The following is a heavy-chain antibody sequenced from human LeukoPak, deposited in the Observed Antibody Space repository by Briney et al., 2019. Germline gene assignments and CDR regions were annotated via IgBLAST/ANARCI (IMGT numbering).Heavy chain of an antibody. Sequence: ASVKVSCKASGYTFTSYYMHWVRQAPGQGLEWMGIINPSGGSTSYAQKFQGRVTMTRDTSISTAYMELSSLRSDDTAMYYCARDPRQSYSSSSEYYFDNWGQGTLVTVSS. J-gene: IGHJ4*02. CDR1: GYTFTSYY. V-gene: IGHV1-46*01. CDR2: INPSGGST. CDR3: ARDPRQSYSSSSEYYFDN. D-gene: IGHD6-6*01.